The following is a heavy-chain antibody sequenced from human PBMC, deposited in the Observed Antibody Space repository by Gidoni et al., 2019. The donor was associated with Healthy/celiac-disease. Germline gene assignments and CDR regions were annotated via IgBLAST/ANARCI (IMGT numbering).Heavy chain of an antibody. J-gene: IGHJ6*03. CDR3: VSLGYCTNGVCYTNYYYYYMDV. CDR1: GFTFSSYA. CDR2: ISSNGGST. D-gene: IGHD2-8*01. Sequence: EVQLVESGGGLVQPGGSLRLSCSASGFTFSSYAMHWVRQAPGKGLEYVSAISSNGGSTYYADSVKGRFTISRDNSKNTLYLQMSSLRAEDTAVYYCVSLGYCTNGVCYTNYYYYYMDVWGKGTTVTVSS. V-gene: IGHV3-64D*06.